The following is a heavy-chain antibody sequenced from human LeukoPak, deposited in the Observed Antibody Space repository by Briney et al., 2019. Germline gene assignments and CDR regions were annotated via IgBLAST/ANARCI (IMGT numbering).Heavy chain of an antibody. V-gene: IGHV3-30-3*01. D-gene: IGHD4-17*01. Sequence: PGGSLRLSCAASGFTFSRYAMHWVRQAPDKGLEWVAVISYDGSNKNCADSVKGRFTISRDNSKNTLYLQMNSLRAEDTALYYCAREAYGDYHFDLWGQGTMVTVSS. CDR3: AREAYGDYHFDL. CDR1: GFTFSRYA. J-gene: IGHJ3*01. CDR2: ISYDGSNK.